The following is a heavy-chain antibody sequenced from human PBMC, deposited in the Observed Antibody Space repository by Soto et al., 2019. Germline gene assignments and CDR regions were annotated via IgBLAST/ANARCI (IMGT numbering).Heavy chain of an antibody. CDR3: AGEAGDRAVSYVMDF. CDR1: GYIFSSFG. CDR2: ISAYNGNT. Sequence: ASVKVSCKASGYIFSSFGIIWVRQAPGQGLEWMGWISAYNGNTNYAQKFQGRVTMTTDTSTSTAYVEVRSLSSDDTAVYYCAGEAGDRAVSYVMDFWGKGTTVTVSS. V-gene: IGHV1-18*01. D-gene: IGHD3-16*01. J-gene: IGHJ6*04.